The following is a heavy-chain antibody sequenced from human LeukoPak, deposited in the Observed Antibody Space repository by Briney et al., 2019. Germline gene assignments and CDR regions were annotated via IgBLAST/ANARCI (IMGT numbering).Heavy chain of an antibody. CDR1: GYTFTGYY. CDR3: ARARWLVQVNFDY. V-gene: IGHV1-2*02. Sequence: ASVKVSCKASGYTFTGYYMHWVRQAPGQGLEWMGWINPNSGGTNYAQKFQGRVTMTRDTSISTAYMELSRLRSDDTAVYYCARARWLVQVNFDYWGQGTLVTVSS. J-gene: IGHJ4*02. D-gene: IGHD6-19*01. CDR2: INPNSGGT.